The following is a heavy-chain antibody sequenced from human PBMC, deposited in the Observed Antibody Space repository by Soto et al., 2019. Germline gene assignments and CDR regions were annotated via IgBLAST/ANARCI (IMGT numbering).Heavy chain of an antibody. J-gene: IGHJ4*02. D-gene: IGHD1-1*01. CDR2: ISGSGGST. CDR1: AFTFSSYA. Sequence: LXLSCAASAFTFSSYAMSWVRQAPGKGLEWVSAISGSGGSTYYADSVKGRFTISRDNSKNTLYLQMNSLRAEDTAVYYCAKDLTPGRRVLDYWGQGTLVTVSS. V-gene: IGHV3-23*01. CDR3: AKDLTPGRRVLDY.